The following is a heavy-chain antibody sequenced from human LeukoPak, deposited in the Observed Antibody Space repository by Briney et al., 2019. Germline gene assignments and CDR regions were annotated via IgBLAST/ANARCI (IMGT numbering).Heavy chain of an antibody. Sequence: ASVKVSCKASGYTFTGYYMHWVRQAPGQGLEWMGWINPNSGGTNYAQKFQGRVTMTRDTSISTAYMELSRLRSDDTAVYYCARPTYYYDSSGYYYVGVDAFDIWGQGTMVTVSS. V-gene: IGHV1-2*02. CDR2: INPNSGGT. J-gene: IGHJ3*02. CDR3: ARPTYYYDSSGYYYVGVDAFDI. D-gene: IGHD3-22*01. CDR1: GYTFTGYY.